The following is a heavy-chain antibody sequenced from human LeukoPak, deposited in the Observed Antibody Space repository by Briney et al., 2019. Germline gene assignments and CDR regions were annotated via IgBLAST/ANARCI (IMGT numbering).Heavy chain of an antibody. Sequence: SGGSLRLSCAASGFTVSSNYMSWVRQAPGKGLEWVSVIYSGGSTYYADSVKGRFTISRDNSKNTLYLQMNSLRAEDAAVYYCAREEYGAHWGQGTLVTVSS. J-gene: IGHJ4*02. CDR3: AREEYGAH. CDR2: IYSGGST. V-gene: IGHV3-66*01. CDR1: GFTVSSNY. D-gene: IGHD4-17*01.